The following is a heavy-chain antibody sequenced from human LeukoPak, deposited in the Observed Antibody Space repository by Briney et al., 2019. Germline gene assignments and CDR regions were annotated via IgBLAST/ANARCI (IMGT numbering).Heavy chain of an antibody. Sequence: KPSETLSLTCTVSGGSVSSGSYYWSWIRQPPGRGLEWIGYIYYSGSTKYNPSLKSRVTVSVDTSKNQFSLKLSSVTAADTAVYFCARVIAAAGLYGMDVWGQGTTVTVSS. CDR1: GGSVSSGSYY. D-gene: IGHD6-13*01. CDR2: IYYSGST. CDR3: ARVIAAAGLYGMDV. V-gene: IGHV4-61*01. J-gene: IGHJ6*02.